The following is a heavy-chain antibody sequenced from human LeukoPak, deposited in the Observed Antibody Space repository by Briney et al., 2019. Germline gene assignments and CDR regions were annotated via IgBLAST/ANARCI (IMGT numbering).Heavy chain of an antibody. CDR2: ISSSSSTI. CDR3: ARDIYPYSSSSFDY. V-gene: IGHV3-48*01. Sequence: QPGGSLRLSCAASGFSFSSYSMNWVRQAPGKGLEWVSYISSSSSTIYYADSVKGRFTISRDNAKDSLYLQMNSLRAEDTAVYYCARDIYPYSSSSFDYWGQGTLVTVSS. J-gene: IGHJ4*02. D-gene: IGHD6-6*01. CDR1: GFSFSSYS.